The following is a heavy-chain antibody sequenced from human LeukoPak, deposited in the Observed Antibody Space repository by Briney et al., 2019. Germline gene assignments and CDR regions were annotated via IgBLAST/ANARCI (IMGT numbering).Heavy chain of an antibody. CDR3: ARDSLYAIDY. CDR1: GFTFSDYW. D-gene: IGHD2-8*01. CDR2: IKPDGSEK. Sequence: PGGSLRLSCAASGFTFSDYWMTWVRQAPGKGLEWVANIKPDGSEKYYVDSVRGRFTISRDNAKNSLYLQMNSLRVEGTAVYYCARDSLYAIDYWGQGTLVTVSS. J-gene: IGHJ4*02. V-gene: IGHV3-7*01.